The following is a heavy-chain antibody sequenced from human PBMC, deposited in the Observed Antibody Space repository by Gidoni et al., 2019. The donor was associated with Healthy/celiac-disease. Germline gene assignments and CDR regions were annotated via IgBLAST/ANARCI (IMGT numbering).Heavy chain of an antibody. CDR2: IKSKTDGGTT. J-gene: IGHJ4*02. V-gene: IGHV3-15*01. Sequence: EVQLVESGGGLVKPVVSLRLSCSASVFPSSNAWMSWVRQAPGKGLEWVGRIKSKTDGGTTDYAAPVKGRFTISRDDSKNTLDLQMNSLKTEDTAVYYCTTDPPYYYDSSVFFDYWGQGTLVTVSS. D-gene: IGHD3-22*01. CDR1: VFPSSNAW. CDR3: TTDPPYYYDSSVFFDY.